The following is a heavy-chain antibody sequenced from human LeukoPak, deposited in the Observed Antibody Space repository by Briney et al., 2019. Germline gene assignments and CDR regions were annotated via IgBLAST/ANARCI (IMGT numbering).Heavy chain of an antibody. CDR3: ARVYLERLTAGYFDH. J-gene: IGHJ4*02. Sequence: SCKASGYTFTSYYMHWIRQAPGKGREWVAVISYDGRQNYYADSVKGRFTISRDNSKNTLYLQMNSLRDEDSAAYYCARVYLERLTAGYFDHWGQGTWVTVSP. CDR1: GYTFTSYY. CDR2: ISYDGRQN. V-gene: IGHV3-30*04. D-gene: IGHD2-8*01.